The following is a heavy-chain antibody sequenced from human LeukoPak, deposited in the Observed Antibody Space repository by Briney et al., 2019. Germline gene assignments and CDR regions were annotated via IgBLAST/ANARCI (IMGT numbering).Heavy chain of an antibody. V-gene: IGHV3-23*01. CDR2: ISSSGGGGNT. CDR3: ARTYDSHAFDI. Sequence: PGGSLRLSCAASGFTLSNYGMNWVRQAPGKGLEWVSRISSSGGGGNTYYADSVKGRFTISRDNSKNTLYLQMNSLRAEDTAVYYCARTYDSHAFDIWGQGTMVTVSS. J-gene: IGHJ3*02. CDR1: GFTLSNYG. D-gene: IGHD3-22*01.